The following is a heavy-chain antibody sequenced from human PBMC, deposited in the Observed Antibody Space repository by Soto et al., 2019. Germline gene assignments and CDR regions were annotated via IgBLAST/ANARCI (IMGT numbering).Heavy chain of an antibody. D-gene: IGHD6-13*01. CDR3: AKGPSSSWYGGYYYYGMDV. CDR2: ISYDGSNK. V-gene: IGHV3-30*18. J-gene: IGHJ6*02. Sequence: QVQLVESGGGVVQPGRSLRLSCAASGFTFSSYGMHWVRQAPGKGLEWVAVISYDGSNKYYADSVKGRFTISRDNTKNTLYLQMNSLRAEDTAVYYCAKGPSSSWYGGYYYYGMDVWGQGNTVTVSS. CDR1: GFTFSSYG.